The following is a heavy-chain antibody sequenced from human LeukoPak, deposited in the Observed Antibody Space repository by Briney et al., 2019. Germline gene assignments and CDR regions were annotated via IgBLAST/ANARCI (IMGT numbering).Heavy chain of an antibody. CDR1: GGSISSSSYY. V-gene: IGHV4-61*01. J-gene: IGHJ4*02. Sequence: KSSETLSLTCTVSGGSISSSSYYWSWIRQRPGRGLEWIGYIYYSGSTNYNPSLKSRVTISVDTSKNQFSPKLSSVTAADTAVYYCARGVVPAAIRPLGYWGQGTLVTVSS. CDR3: ARGVVPAAIRPLGY. D-gene: IGHD2-2*02. CDR2: IYYSGST.